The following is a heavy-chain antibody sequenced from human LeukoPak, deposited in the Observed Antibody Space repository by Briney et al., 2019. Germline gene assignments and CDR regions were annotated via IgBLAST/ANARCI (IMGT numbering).Heavy chain of an antibody. V-gene: IGHV4-34*01. J-gene: IGHJ6*03. CDR1: GGSFSGYY. CDR3: ASRGPRRGRYCSGGSCYSNYYYYMDV. Sequence: SETLSLTCAVYGGSFSGYYWSWIRHPPGKGLEWIGEINHSGSTNYHPSLKSRVTISVDTSKNQFSLKLSSVTAADTAVYYCASRGPRRGRYCSGGSCYSNYYYYMDVWGKGTTVTVSS. CDR2: INHSGST. D-gene: IGHD2-15*01.